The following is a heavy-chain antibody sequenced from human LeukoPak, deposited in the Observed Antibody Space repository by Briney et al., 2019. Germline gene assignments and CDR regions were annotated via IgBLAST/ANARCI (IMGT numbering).Heavy chain of an antibody. CDR3: ARPFVDSAFDI. CDR2: ISGYNGKT. Sequence: ASVKVSCKTSGYSFSSYGIAWVRQAPGQGLEWMGWISGYNGKTDYAENLQGRVTMTTDTSTSTAYMELRSLRSDDTAVYYCARPFVDSAFDIWGQGTMVTVSS. V-gene: IGHV1-18*01. D-gene: IGHD5-12*01. CDR1: GYSFSSYG. J-gene: IGHJ3*02.